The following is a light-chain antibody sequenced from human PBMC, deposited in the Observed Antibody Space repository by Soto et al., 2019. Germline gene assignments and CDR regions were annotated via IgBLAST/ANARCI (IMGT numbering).Light chain of an antibody. V-gene: IGLV4-60*03. CDR3: DTWDSNTLTWV. CDR2: IERSGRY. J-gene: IGLJ3*02. Sequence: QSVLTQSPSASASLGASVKLTCTLSSGHSSYAIAWHQQQPEKGPRYLMRIERSGRYNRGSGVPGRFSGSSSGADRYLTVSDLQSEDEADYYCDTWDSNTLTWVFGGGTKLTVL. CDR1: SGHSSYA.